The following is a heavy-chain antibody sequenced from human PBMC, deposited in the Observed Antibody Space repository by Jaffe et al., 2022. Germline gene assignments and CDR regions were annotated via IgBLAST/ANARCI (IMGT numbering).Heavy chain of an antibody. CDR3: ARERRRRLGYCSSTSCSMGAFDI. J-gene: IGHJ3*02. CDR1: GYTFTSYY. Sequence: QVQLVQSGAEVKKPGASVKVSCKASGYTFTSYYMHWVRQAPGQGLEWMGIINPSGGSTSYAQKFQGRVTMTRDTSTSTVYMELSSLRSEDTAVYYCARERRRRLGYCSSTSCSMGAFDIWGQGTMVTVSS. CDR2: INPSGGST. D-gene: IGHD2-2*01. V-gene: IGHV1-46*03.